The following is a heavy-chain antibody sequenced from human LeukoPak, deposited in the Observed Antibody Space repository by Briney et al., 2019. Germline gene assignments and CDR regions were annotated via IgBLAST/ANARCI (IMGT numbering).Heavy chain of an antibody. CDR1: GGSISSHY. CDR3: ARHGTGTRAGYFDY. CDR2: IYTSGSN. J-gene: IGHJ4*02. Sequence: SETLSLTCTVSGGSISSHYWSWIRQPPGKGLEWIGYIYTSGSNNYNPSLKSRVTISVDTSKNQFSLKLSSVTAADTAVYYCARHGTGTRAGYFDYWGQGTLVTVSS. V-gene: IGHV4-4*09. D-gene: IGHD1-7*01.